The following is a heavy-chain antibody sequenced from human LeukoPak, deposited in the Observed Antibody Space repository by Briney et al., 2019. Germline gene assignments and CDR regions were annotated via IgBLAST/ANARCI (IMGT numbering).Heavy chain of an antibody. D-gene: IGHD2-21*02. CDR1: GFTFSSYA. CDR2: ISGSGGST. Sequence: PGGSLRLSCAASGFTFSSYAMSWVRQAPGKGLEWVSAISGSGGSTYYADSVKGRFTISRDNSKNTLYLQMNSLRAEDTAIYYCAKGRIGGVVTATNDFWGQGTLVTVSS. CDR3: AKGRIGGVVTATNDF. V-gene: IGHV3-23*01. J-gene: IGHJ4*02.